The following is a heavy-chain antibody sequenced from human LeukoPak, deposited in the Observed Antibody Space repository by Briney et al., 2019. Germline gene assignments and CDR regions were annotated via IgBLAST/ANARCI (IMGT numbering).Heavy chain of an antibody. V-gene: IGHV4-59*01. Sequence: SETLSLTCTVSGGSISSYYWSWIRQPPGKGLEWIGYIYYSGSTNYNPSLKSRVTISVDTSKNQFSLKLSSVTAADTAVYYCARVPAAPASGWFDPWGQGTLVTVSS. CDR2: IYYSGST. CDR3: ARVPAAPASGWFDP. CDR1: GGSISSYY. J-gene: IGHJ5*02. D-gene: IGHD2-2*01.